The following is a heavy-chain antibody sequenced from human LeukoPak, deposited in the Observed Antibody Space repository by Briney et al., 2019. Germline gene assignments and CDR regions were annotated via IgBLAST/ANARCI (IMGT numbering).Heavy chain of an antibody. CDR1: GYTFTGYY. D-gene: IGHD3-10*01. CDR2: INPNSGGT. Sequence: GASVKVSCKASGYTFTGYYMHWVRQAPGQGLEWMGWINPNSGGTNYAQKFQGRVTMTRGTSISTAYMELSRLRSDDTAVYYCARGSTMVRGVPDAFDIWGQGTMVTVSS. V-gene: IGHV1-2*02. CDR3: ARGSTMVRGVPDAFDI. J-gene: IGHJ3*02.